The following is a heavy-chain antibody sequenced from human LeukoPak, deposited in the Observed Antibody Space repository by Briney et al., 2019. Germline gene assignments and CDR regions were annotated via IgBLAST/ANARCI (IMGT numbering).Heavy chain of an antibody. Sequence: GGSLRLSCAASGFTFSSYAMSWVRQAPGKGLEWVSAISGSGGSTYYADSVKGRFTISRDNSKNTPYLQMNSLRAEDAAVYYCAKASSGYYLYWGQGTLVTVSS. D-gene: IGHD3-22*01. V-gene: IGHV3-23*01. CDR2: ISGSGGST. CDR1: GFTFSSYA. J-gene: IGHJ4*02. CDR3: AKASSGYYLY.